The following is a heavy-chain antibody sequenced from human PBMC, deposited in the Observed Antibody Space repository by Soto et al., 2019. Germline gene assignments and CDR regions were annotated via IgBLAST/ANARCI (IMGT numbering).Heavy chain of an antibody. CDR2: IYYSGST. CDR3: AREVVITSVPEVYGMDV. J-gene: IGHJ6*02. CDR1: GGSISSGGYY. Sequence: SETLSLTCTVSGGSISSGGYYWSWIRQHPGKGLEWIGYIYYSGSTYYNPSLKSRVTISVDTSKNQFSLKLSSVTAADTAVYYCAREVVITSVPEVYGMDVWGQGTTVTVSS. D-gene: IGHD3-22*01. V-gene: IGHV4-31*03.